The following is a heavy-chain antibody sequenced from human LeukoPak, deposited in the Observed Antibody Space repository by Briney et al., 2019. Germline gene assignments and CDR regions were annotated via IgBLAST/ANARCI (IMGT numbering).Heavy chain of an antibody. CDR2: ISAHNGNT. CDR1: GGTFSSYA. J-gene: IGHJ6*03. D-gene: IGHD6-13*01. V-gene: IGHV1-18*01. Sequence: ASVKVSCKASGGTFSSYAMSWVRQAPGQGLEWMGWISAHNGNTNYAQKLQGGVTMNTHTPTHTPYMQLRGQPANDTAVYYCARWWYSSSWLPYYYYYRDGWGKGTTVANS. CDR3: ARWWYSSSWLPYYYYYRDG.